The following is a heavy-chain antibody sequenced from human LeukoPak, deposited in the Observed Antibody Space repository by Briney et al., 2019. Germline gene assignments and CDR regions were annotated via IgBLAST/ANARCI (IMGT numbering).Heavy chain of an antibody. CDR1: GYTFTIYD. CDR2: MNPNSGNT. V-gene: IGHV1-8*01. J-gene: IGHJ4*02. D-gene: IGHD1-26*01. Sequence: ASVTVSFTGSGYTFTIYDINWVRQAQGQGLEWVGWMNPNSGNTGYAQNFQGRVTMTRNTSISTAYMELSSLRSEDTAVYYCARNSGSYSDFDYWGQGTLVTVSS. CDR3: ARNSGSYSDFDY.